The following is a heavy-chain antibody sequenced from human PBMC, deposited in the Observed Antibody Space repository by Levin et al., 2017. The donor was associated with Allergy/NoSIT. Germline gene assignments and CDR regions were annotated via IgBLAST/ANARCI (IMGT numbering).Heavy chain of an antibody. D-gene: IGHD3-9*01. CDR3: ARDRDLTGYYMGKVGFDY. V-gene: IGHV3-30-3*01. J-gene: IGHJ4*02. CDR2: ISYDGSNK. CDR1: GFTFSRYA. Sequence: GGSLRLSCAASGFTFSRYAMNWVRQAPGKGLEWVAVISYDGSNKYYADSVKGRFTISRDNSKNTLNLQMNSLRAEDTAVYYCARDRDLTGYYMGKVGFDYWGQGTLVTVSS.